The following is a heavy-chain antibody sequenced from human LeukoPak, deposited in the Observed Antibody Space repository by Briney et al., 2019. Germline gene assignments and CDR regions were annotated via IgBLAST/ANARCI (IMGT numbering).Heavy chain of an antibody. Sequence: ASVKVSCKASGYTFTSYGISWVRQAPGQGLEWMGWISAYNGNTNYAQKLQGRVTMTTDTSTSTAYMELRSLRSDDTAVYYCARVHVSRTYYYDSSGSPVGYFDHWGQGTLVTVSS. V-gene: IGHV1-18*01. J-gene: IGHJ4*02. CDR3: ARVHVSRTYYYDSSGSPVGYFDH. CDR2: ISAYNGNT. D-gene: IGHD3-22*01. CDR1: GYTFTSYG.